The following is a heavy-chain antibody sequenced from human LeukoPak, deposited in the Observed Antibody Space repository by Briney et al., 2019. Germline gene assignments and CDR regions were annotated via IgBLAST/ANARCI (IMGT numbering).Heavy chain of an antibody. Sequence: PGGSLRLSCAASGFTFSNAWMSWVRQAPGKGLEWVGRIKSKTDGGTTDYAAPVKGRFTISRDDSKNTLYLQMNSLKTEDTAVYYCTTGPRLGPFRPYWYFDLWGRGTLVTVSS. CDR1: GFTFSNAW. J-gene: IGHJ2*01. D-gene: IGHD4-11*01. CDR3: TTGPRLGPFRPYWYFDL. CDR2: IKSKTDGGTT. V-gene: IGHV3-15*01.